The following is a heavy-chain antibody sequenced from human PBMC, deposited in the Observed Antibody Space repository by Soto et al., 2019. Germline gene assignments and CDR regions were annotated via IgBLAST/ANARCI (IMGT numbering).Heavy chain of an antibody. D-gene: IGHD3-10*01. CDR1: GDSISSYY. J-gene: IGHJ4*02. CDR3: ARRVKSGSGRRPAYYFDY. V-gene: IGHV4-59*01. Sequence: QVQLQESGPGLVTPSETLSLTCTVSGDSISSYYWSWIRQPPGKGLEWIGYMSYSGSTNYNPSLKSRVTISLDTSKNQFSLKLSSVTAADTAVYYCARRVKSGSGRRPAYYFDYWGQGSLVTVSS. CDR2: MSYSGST.